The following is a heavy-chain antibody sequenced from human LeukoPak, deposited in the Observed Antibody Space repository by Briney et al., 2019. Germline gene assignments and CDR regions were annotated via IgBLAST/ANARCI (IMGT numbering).Heavy chain of an antibody. CDR3: AFSNPTYYYYGMDV. CDR2: INPNSGGT. D-gene: IGHD4-11*01. CDR1: GYTFTGYY. J-gene: IGHJ6*02. Sequence: ASVKVSCTASGYTFTGYYMHWVRQAPGQGLEWMGRINPNSGGTNYAQKFQGRVTMTRDTSISTAYMELSRLRSDDTAVYYCAFSNPTYYYYGMDVWGQGTTVTVSS. V-gene: IGHV1-2*06.